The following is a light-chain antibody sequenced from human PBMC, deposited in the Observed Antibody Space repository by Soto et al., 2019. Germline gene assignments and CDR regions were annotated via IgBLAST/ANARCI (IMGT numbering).Light chain of an antibody. J-gene: IGLJ1*01. CDR2: EVS. CDR3: SSYTSSNTLEV. V-gene: IGLV2-14*01. Sequence: QSALIQPASVSGSPGQSITISCTWTSSDVGGSNYVSWYQHHPHRAPKLLIYEVSYRPSGVSNRFSGSKSDNTASLTISGLQAEDEADYYCSSYTSSNTLEVFGIGTKVTVL. CDR1: SSDVGGSNY.